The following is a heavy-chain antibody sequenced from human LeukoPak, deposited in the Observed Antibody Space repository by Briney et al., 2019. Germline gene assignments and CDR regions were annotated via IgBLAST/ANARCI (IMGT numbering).Heavy chain of an antibody. CDR1: GFTFSNAW. J-gene: IGHJ4*02. V-gene: IGHV3-7*01. Sequence: GGSLRLSCAASGFTFSNAWMSWVRQAPGKGLEWVANIKQDGSEKYYVDSVKGRFTISRDNAKNSLYLQMNSLRAEDTAVYYCVRDEPVAVAGYDYWGQGTLVTVSS. CDR3: VRDEPVAVAGYDY. D-gene: IGHD6-19*01. CDR2: IKQDGSEK.